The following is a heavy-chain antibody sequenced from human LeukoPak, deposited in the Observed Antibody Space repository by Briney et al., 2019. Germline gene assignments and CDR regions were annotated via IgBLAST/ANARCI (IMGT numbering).Heavy chain of an antibody. CDR1: RFTFNAYS. D-gene: IGHD2-21*01. CDR2: ISVSGNT. J-gene: IGHJ4*02. CDR3: AKAPVTTCSGAYCYPFDY. V-gene: IGHV3-23*01. Sequence: PGGSLRLSCAASRFTFNAYSMNWVRQAPGKGLEWVPAISVSGNTYHADSVKGRFTISRDSSKNTLYLQMNRLRAEDAAVYYCAKAPVTTCSGAYCYPFDYWGQGTLVTVSS.